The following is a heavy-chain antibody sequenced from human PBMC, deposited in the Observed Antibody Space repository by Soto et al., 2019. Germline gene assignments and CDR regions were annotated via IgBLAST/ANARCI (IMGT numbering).Heavy chain of an antibody. CDR1: GGSISSSSYY. CDR2: IYYSGST. CDR3: ARHVCNYDILTGYYIGTGFDP. V-gene: IGHV4-39*01. Sequence: QLQLQESGPGLVKPSETLSLTCTVSGGSISSSSYYWGWIRQPPGKGLEWIGSIYYSGSTYYNPSLKSRVTISVDTSKNQFSLKLSSVTAADTAVYYCARHVCNYDILTGYYIGTGFDPWGQGTLVTVSS. D-gene: IGHD3-9*01. J-gene: IGHJ5*02.